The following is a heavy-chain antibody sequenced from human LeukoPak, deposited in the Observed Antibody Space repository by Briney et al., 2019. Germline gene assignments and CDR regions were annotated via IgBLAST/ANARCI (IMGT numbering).Heavy chain of an antibody. V-gene: IGHV3-48*01. CDR3: ARAATFAWGAFDI. D-gene: IGHD3-16*01. J-gene: IGHJ3*02. Sequence: GGSLRLSCAASGFTFSSYSMNWVRQAPGKGLEWVSYISSSSSTIYYADSVKGRFTISRDNAKNSLYLQMNSLRGEDTAVYYCARAATFAWGAFDIWGQGTVVTVSS. CDR2: ISSSSSTI. CDR1: GFTFSSYS.